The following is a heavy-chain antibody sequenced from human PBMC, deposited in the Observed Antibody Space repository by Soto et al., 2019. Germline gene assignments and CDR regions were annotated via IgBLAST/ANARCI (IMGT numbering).Heavy chain of an antibody. CDR2: IFSNDEK. CDR3: ARVRQWYRPNSYAY. V-gene: IGHV2-26*01. J-gene: IGHJ4*02. CDR1: GFSLSNDRMG. Sequence: QVTLKESAPVLVKPTETLTLTCTVSGFSLSNDRMGVSWVRQPPGKALEWLAHIFSNDEKSYSTSLNNSLTISKDTPKSQVVLTMTNMDPVDTATYFRARVRQWYRPNSYAYWGQVTLVT. D-gene: IGHD3-10*01.